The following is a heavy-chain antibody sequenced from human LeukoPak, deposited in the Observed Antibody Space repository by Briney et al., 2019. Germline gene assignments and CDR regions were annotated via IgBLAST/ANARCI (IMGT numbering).Heavy chain of an antibody. CDR1: GGSISSGDYY. J-gene: IGHJ3*02. CDR3: AREVLRFLEWLPSYDAFDI. V-gene: IGHV4-39*02. CDR2: IYYTGST. D-gene: IGHD3-3*01. Sequence: PSETLSLTCTVSGGSISSGDYYWGWIRQPPGKGLEWIGNIYYTGSTYYNPSLKGRVTISVDTFKNQFSLKLSSVTAADTAVYYCAREVLRFLEWLPSYDAFDIWGQGTMVTVSS.